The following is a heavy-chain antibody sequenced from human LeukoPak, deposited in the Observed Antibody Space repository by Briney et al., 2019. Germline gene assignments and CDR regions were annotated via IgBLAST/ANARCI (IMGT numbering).Heavy chain of an antibody. CDR3: ARKNYDILTGYYELDY. V-gene: IGHV3-48*03. J-gene: IGHJ4*02. Sequence: GGSLRLSCAASGFTFSSYEMNWVRQAPGKGLEWISYISSSGTITYYADSVKGRFTISRDNARSSLYLQLNSLRAEDTAVYYCARKNYDILTGYYELDYWGQGTLVTVSS. CDR1: GFTFSSYE. D-gene: IGHD3-9*01. CDR2: ISSSGTIT.